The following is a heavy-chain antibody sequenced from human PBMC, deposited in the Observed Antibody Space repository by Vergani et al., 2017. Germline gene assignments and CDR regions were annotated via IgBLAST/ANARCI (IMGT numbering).Heavy chain of an antibody. CDR1: ELTLSGSA. CDR2: IRSKRNNYAT. J-gene: IGHJ4*02. V-gene: IGHV3-73*02. D-gene: IGHD6-13*01. Sequence: EVQLVESGGGLVQPGGSLKFSCAASELTLSGSAIYWVRQASGRGLEWVGLIRSKRNNYATAYAASVEGRFTVSRDNSKNTLYLQMSSLRPEDTAVYYCAKRRQTGYSSSWPDYWGQGTLVTVSS. CDR3: AKRRQTGYSSSWPDY.